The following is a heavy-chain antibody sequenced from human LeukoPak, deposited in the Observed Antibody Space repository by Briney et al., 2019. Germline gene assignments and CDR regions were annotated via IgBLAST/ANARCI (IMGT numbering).Heavy chain of an antibody. CDR3: AKDIRPASVRTSFDY. Sequence: GGSLRLSCAASGFTFSSYGMHWVRQAPGKGLEGVAFIHYDGSNKHYADSVKGRFTISRDNSKNTLYLQINSLRTEDTAVYYCAKDIRPASVRTSFDYWGQGTLVTVSS. CDR2: IHYDGSNK. D-gene: IGHD6-13*01. V-gene: IGHV3-30*02. CDR1: GFTFSSYG. J-gene: IGHJ4*02.